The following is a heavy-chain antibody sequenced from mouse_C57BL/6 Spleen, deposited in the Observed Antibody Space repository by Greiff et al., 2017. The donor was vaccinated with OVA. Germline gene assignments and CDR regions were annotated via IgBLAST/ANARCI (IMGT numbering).Heavy chain of an antibody. CDR1: GYTFTSYW. CDR2: IYPSDSAT. CDR3: AREDGGYFDY. J-gene: IGHJ2*01. Sequence: VQLQQPGAELVRPGSSVKLSCKASGYTFTSYWMDWVKQRPGQGLEWIGNIYPSDSATHYNQKFKDKATLTVDKSSSTAYMQLSSLTSEDSAVYYCAREDGGYFDYWGQGTTLTVSS. V-gene: IGHV1-61*01.